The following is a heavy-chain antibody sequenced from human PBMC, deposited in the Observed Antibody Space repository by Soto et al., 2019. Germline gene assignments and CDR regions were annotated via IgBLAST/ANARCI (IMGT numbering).Heavy chain of an antibody. J-gene: IGHJ4*02. CDR1: GGTFSSYA. CDR2: IIPIFGTA. CDR3: ARERYPAIYYGGKRGRFDY. D-gene: IGHD4-17*01. Sequence: QVQLVQSGAEVKKPGSSVKVSCKASGGTFSSYAISWVRQAPGQGLEWIGGIIPIFGTANYAQKFQGRVTITADESTSTAYMELSSLRSEDTAVYYCARERYPAIYYGGKRGRFDYWGQGTLVTVSS. V-gene: IGHV1-69*01.